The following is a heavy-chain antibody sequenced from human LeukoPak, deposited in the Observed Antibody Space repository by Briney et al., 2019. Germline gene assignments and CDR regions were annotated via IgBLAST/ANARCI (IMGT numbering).Heavy chain of an antibody. Sequence: GGSLRLSCAASGFTFSIYSMNWVRQAPGKGLEWVSSITSTSRYIYYGGSVKGRFSISRDNAKNSLYLQMNSLRAEDTAVYYCARDRSQGGYDRDGGFDYWGQGTLVTVSS. J-gene: IGHJ4*02. CDR1: GFTFSIYS. D-gene: IGHD5-12*01. V-gene: IGHV3-21*04. CDR2: ITSTSRYI. CDR3: ARDRSQGGYDRDGGFDY.